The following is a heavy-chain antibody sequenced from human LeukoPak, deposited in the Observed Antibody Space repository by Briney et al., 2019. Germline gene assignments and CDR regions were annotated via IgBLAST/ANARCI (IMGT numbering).Heavy chain of an antibody. Sequence: SETLSLTCAVYIDSFSNYHWNWIRQTPAKGLEWIGEVNDSGGTNISPSLRSRVTISVDTSKNQFSLKLSSVTAADTAVYYCARSAGDDSSGYLTDAFDIWGQGTMVTVSS. CDR3: ARSAGDDSSGYLTDAFDI. J-gene: IGHJ3*02. CDR1: IDSFSNYH. V-gene: IGHV4-34*01. CDR2: VNDSGGT. D-gene: IGHD3-22*01.